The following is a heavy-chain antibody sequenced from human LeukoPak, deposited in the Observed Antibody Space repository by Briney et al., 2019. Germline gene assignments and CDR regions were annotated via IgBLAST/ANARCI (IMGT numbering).Heavy chain of an antibody. CDR2: IKSKTDGGTT. D-gene: IGHD3-10*01. CDR3: TTELWFGEGTDY. CDR1: GFTFSNAW. Sequence: GGSLRLSCAASGFTFSNAWMSWVRQAPGKGLEWVGRIKSKTDGGTTDYAAPVKGRFTISRDDSKNTLYLQMNSLKTEDTAMYYCTTELWFGEGTDYWGQGTLVTVSS. J-gene: IGHJ4*02. V-gene: IGHV3-15*01.